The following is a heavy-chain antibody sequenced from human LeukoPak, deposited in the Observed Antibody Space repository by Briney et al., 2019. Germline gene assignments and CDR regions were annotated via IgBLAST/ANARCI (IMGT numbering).Heavy chain of an antibody. D-gene: IGHD6-19*01. CDR1: GFTFSDYN. V-gene: IGHV3-30*18. CDR3: AKVRWDNSGWYYLDS. Sequence: GGSLRLSCAASGFTFSDYNMHWVRQAPGKGLEWMAVISYDGINKYYADSVKGRFAISRDNSKNTLHLQMDSLRAEDTAVYYCAKVRWDNSGWYYLDSWGQGTLVTVSS. J-gene: IGHJ4*02. CDR2: ISYDGINK.